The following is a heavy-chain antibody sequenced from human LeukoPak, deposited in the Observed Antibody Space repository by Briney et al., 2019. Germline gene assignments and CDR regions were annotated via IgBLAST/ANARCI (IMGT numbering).Heavy chain of an antibody. J-gene: IGHJ4*02. V-gene: IGHV3-23*01. D-gene: IGHD3-22*01. CDR2: ISGNGGST. Sequence: PGGSLRLSCAASGFTFSSNAMSWVRQAPGKGLEWLSAISGNGGSTYYADSVMGRFTISRDNSKNTLYLQMNGLRAEDTAVYYCAKRSSGYSFDYWGQGTLVTVSS. CDR3: AKRSSGYSFDY. CDR1: GFTFSSNA.